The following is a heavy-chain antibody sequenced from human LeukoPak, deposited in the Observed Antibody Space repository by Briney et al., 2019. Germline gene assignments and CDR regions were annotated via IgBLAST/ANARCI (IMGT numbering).Heavy chain of an antibody. J-gene: IGHJ5*02. V-gene: IGHV4-61*02. Sequence: PSETLSLTCTVSGGSISSGSHYWSWIRQPAGKGLEWIGRIYSSGNTNYNPSLKSRVTISLDTSKNQFPLKLSSVTAADTAVYYCAGEVGGSWFDPWGLGTLVTVSS. CDR2: IYSSGNT. CDR3: AGEVGGSWFDP. CDR1: GGSISSGSHY. D-gene: IGHD1-26*01.